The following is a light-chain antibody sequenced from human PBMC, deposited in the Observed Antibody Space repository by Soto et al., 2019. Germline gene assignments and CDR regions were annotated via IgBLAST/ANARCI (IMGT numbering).Light chain of an antibody. CDR2: WAS. CDR3: QQYYSTSWT. V-gene: IGKV4-1*01. Sequence: DIVMTQSPDSLAVSLGERATINCKSSQSVLYSSNNKNHLAWYQQKPGQPPKLLFYWASTRESGVPDRFSGSGSGTDFTLTISSLQAEDVAVYYCQQYYSTSWTFGQGTKVEIK. CDR1: QSVLYSSNNKNH. J-gene: IGKJ1*01.